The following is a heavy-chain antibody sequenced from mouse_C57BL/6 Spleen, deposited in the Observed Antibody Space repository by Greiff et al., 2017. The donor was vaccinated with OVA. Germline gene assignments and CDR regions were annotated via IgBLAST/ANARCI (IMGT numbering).Heavy chain of an antibody. D-gene: IGHD3-2*02. CDR2: IYPNSGST. J-gene: IGHJ2*01. CDR1: GYTFTSYW. Sequence: VQLQQPGAELVKPGASVKLSCKASGYTFTSYWMHWVKQRPGQGLEWIGMIYPNSGSTNYNEKFKSKATLTVDKSSSTAYMQLSSLTSEDSAVYDGARSGSAGYGSFDYWGQGTTLTVSS. CDR3: ARSGSAGYGSFDY. V-gene: IGHV1-64*01.